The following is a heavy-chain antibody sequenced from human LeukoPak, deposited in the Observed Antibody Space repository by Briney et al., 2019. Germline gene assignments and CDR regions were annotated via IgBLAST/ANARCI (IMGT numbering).Heavy chain of an antibody. CDR2: ITPMFGTS. V-gene: IGHV1-69*13. CDR1: GGTFSRHT. D-gene: IGHD1-14*01. CDR3: ARDSSEFRSLLFH. J-gene: IGHJ1*01. Sequence: SVKVSCKASGGTFSRHTISWVRQSPGQGLEWMGGITPMFGTSNYAQKFRGRVTITADESTSTAYVELSSLRSEDTAVYYCARDSSEFRSLLFHWGQGTLVTISS.